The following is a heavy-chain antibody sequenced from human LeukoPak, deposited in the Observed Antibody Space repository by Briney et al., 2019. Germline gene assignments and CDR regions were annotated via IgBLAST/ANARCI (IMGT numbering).Heavy chain of an antibody. V-gene: IGHV4-34*01. D-gene: IGHD3-16*01. CDR2: INHSGST. J-gene: IGHJ4*02. Sequence: SETLSLTCAVYGGSFSGYYWSWIRQPPGKGLEWIEEINHSGSTNYNPSLKSRVTISVDTSKNQFSLQLSSVTPDDTGVYYCARDSWGNTGFGGIDYWGQGTLVTVSS. CDR3: ARDSWGNTGFGGIDY. CDR1: GGSFSGYY.